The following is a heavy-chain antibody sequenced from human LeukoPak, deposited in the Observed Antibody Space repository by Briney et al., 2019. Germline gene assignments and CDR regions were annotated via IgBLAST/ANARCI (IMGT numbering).Heavy chain of an antibody. D-gene: IGHD6-19*01. J-gene: IGHJ4*02. Sequence: ASVKVSCEASGYTFTGYYMHWVRQAPGQGLEWMGRINPNSGGTNYAQKFQGRVTMTRDTSISTAYMELSRLRFDDTAVYYCARDPRIAVAGKYFDYWGQGTLVTVSS. V-gene: IGHV1-2*06. CDR1: GYTFTGYY. CDR2: INPNSGGT. CDR3: ARDPRIAVAGKYFDY.